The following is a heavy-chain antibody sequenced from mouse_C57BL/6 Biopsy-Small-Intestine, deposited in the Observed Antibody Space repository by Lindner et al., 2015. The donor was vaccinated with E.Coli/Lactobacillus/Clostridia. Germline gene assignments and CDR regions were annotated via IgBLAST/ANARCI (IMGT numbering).Heavy chain of an antibody. CDR2: IFPRDGDT. D-gene: IGHD2-5*01. Sequence: VQLQESGAELVKPGASVKISCKASGYAFSSYWMNWVKQRPGKGLEWIGQIFPRDGDTNFNGEFKGRATLTVDKSSSTVYMQLSSLTSEDSAVYFCARHSNYPSHWYFDVWGTGTTVTVSS. CDR1: GYAFSSYW. J-gene: IGHJ1*03. V-gene: IGHV1-80*01. CDR3: ARHSNYPSHWYFDV.